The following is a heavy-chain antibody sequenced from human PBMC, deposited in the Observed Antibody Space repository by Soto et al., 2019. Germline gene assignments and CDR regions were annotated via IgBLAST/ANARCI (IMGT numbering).Heavy chain of an antibody. CDR3: ATSSYGGNYYYYGMDV. Sequence: GGSLRLSCAASGFTFDDYAMHWVRQAPGKGLEWVSLISWYGGSTYYADSVKGRFTISRDNSKNSLYLQMNSLRAEDTALYYCATSSYGGNYYYYGMDVWGQGTTFTVSS. CDR2: ISWYGGST. V-gene: IGHV3-43D*03. J-gene: IGHJ6*02. CDR1: GFTFDDYA. D-gene: IGHD4-17*01.